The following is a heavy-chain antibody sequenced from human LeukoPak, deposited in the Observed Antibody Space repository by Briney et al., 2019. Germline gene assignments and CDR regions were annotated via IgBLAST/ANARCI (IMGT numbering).Heavy chain of an antibody. Sequence: GESLKISCKGSGYSFTSYWIGWVRQMPGKGLEWMGIIYPGDSDTRYSPSFQGQVTISADKSISTAYLQWSSLKASDTAMYYCAREGSSGSSISPYYYYGMDVWGQGTTVTVSS. D-gene: IGHD3-22*01. CDR3: AREGSSGSSISPYYYYGMDV. J-gene: IGHJ6*02. CDR1: GYSFTSYW. CDR2: IYPGDSDT. V-gene: IGHV5-51*01.